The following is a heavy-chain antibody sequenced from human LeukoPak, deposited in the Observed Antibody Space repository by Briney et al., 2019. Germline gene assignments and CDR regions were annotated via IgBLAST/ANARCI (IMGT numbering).Heavy chain of an antibody. CDR3: ARDFSYGVKGAFEY. J-gene: IGHJ4*02. V-gene: IGHV3-30*02. CDR2: LRYDGSDK. Sequence: GGSLRPSCAASGFTFSRFGMHWVRQAPGKGLEWVAFLRYDGSDKEDAESVKGRFIISRDNSKNTLYVQMDSLRIEDTGVYFCARDFSYGVKGAFEYWGQGTLVTVSS. CDR1: GFTFSRFG. D-gene: IGHD3-10*01.